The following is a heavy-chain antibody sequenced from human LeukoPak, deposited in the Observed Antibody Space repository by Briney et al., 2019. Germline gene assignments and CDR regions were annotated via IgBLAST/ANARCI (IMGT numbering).Heavy chain of an antibody. J-gene: IGHJ3*02. V-gene: IGHV4-39*01. CDR2: IYYSGST. Sequence: PSETLSLTCTVFGGSISSSSYYWGWIRQPPGKGLERIGSIYYSGSTYYNPSLKSRVTISVDTSKNQFSLKLSSVTAADTAVYYCARVSDAFDIWGQGTMVTVSS. CDR1: GGSISSSSYY. CDR3: ARVSDAFDI.